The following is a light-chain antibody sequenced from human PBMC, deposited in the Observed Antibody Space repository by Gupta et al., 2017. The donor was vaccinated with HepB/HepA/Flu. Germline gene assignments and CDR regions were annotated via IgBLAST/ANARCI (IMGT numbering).Light chain of an antibody. CDR3: SSYAGSYTFLV. CDR2: DVN. V-gene: IGLV2-11*01. Sequence: QSALTQPRSVSGSTGQSVTLSCTGTNSDVGYYNYVSWYQQHPGKAPKLMIYDVNKRPSGVPDRFSGAKSGNTASLTISGLQAEEEADYYCSSYAGSYTFLVFGGGTKLTVL. CDR1: NSDVGYYNY. J-gene: IGLJ2*01.